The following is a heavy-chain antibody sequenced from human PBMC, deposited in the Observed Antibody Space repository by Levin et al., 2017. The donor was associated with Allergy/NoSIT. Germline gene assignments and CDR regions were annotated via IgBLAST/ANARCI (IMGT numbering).Heavy chain of an antibody. CDR3: ARGLDYSKLGY. CDR1: GASVSSGVYY. D-gene: IGHD4-11*01. CDR2: IHPSGST. Sequence: PSETLSLTCTVSGASVSSGVYYWGWIRPHPGKGLECIGYIHPSGSTYYNPSLNSRVTMSVDTSKNQISLKMTSVTAADTAVYYCARGLDYSKLGYWGQGTLVTVSS. V-gene: IGHV4-31*03. J-gene: IGHJ4*02.